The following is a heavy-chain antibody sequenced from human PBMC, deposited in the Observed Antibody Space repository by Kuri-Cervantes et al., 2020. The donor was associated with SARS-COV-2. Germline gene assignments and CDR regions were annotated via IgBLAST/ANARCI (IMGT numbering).Heavy chain of an antibody. Sequence: GESLKISCASSGFTFSYDYMTWVRQAPGMGLEWVADISTTGTYKNYADSVKGRFNIYRDNSKNTLYLDMNSLRPEDTGVYYCANMGDNHIKGDHGKEVWGQGVTVTVSS. V-gene: IGHV3-11*06. J-gene: IGHJ6*02. D-gene: IGHD3-16*01. CDR2: ISTTGTYK. CDR1: GFTFSYDY. CDR3: ANMGDNHIKGDHGKEV.